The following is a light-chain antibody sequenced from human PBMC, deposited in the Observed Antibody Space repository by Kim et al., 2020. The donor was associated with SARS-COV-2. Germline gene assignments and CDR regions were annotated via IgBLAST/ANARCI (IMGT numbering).Light chain of an antibody. CDR2: WAS. J-gene: IGKJ2*01. V-gene: IGKV4-1*01. CDR1: QSVLYSSNNKNY. CDR3: QQCYSTPYT. Sequence: RATIKCKSSQSVLYSSNNKNYLAWYQQKPGQPPKLLIYWASTRESGVPDRFSGSGSGTDFSLSISSLQAEDVAVYYCQQCYSTPYTFGQGTKLEI.